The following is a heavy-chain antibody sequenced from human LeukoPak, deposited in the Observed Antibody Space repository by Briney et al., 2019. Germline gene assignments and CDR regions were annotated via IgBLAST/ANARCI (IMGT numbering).Heavy chain of an antibody. CDR2: ISAYNGNT. V-gene: IGHV1-18*01. J-gene: IGHJ6*03. D-gene: IGHD3-3*01. CDR3: ARVTYYDFWSGYPFYYYYYMMS. CDR1: GYTFTSYG. Sequence: ASVKVSCKASGYTFTSYGISWVRQAPGQGLEWMGWISAYNGNTNYAQKLQGRVTMTTDTSTSTAYMELRSLRSDDTAVYYCARVTYYDFWSGYPFYYYYYMMSGAKGPRSPSP.